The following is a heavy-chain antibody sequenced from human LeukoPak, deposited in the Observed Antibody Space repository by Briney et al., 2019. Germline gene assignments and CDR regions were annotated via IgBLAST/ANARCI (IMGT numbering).Heavy chain of an antibody. Sequence: GGSLRLSCAASGFIFSSTYMSWVRQAPGKGLEWVSVIYNDDSTYHIDSVKGRFTISRDNSKNSLYLQMNSLRTEDTALYYCAKAWFGERSGGGFDYWGQGTLVTVSS. CDR3: AKAWFGERSGGGFDY. V-gene: IGHV3-53*05. D-gene: IGHD3-10*01. CDR2: IYNDDST. J-gene: IGHJ4*02. CDR1: GFIFSSTY.